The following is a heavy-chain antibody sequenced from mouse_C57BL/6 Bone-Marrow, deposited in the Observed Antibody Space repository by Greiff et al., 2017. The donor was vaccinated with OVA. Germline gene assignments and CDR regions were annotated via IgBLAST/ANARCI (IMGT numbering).Heavy chain of an antibody. D-gene: IGHD1-1*01. Sequence: EVKLQESGGGLVQPKGSLKLSCAASGFSFNTYAMNWVRQAPGKGLEWVARIRSKSNNYATYYADSVKDRFTISRDDSESMLYLQMNNLKTEDTAMYYCVAYGSSFYWYFDVWGTGTTVTVSS. CDR3: VAYGSSFYWYFDV. V-gene: IGHV10-1*01. CDR1: GFSFNTYA. CDR2: IRSKSNNYAT. J-gene: IGHJ1*03.